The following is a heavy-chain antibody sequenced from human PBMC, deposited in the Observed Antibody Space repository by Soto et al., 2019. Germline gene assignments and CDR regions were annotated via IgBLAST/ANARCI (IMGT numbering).Heavy chain of an antibody. V-gene: IGHV1-69*08. CDR2: IIPALGTT. J-gene: IGHJ2*01. CDR3: ASPDFGVYWSSIF. D-gene: IGHD4-17*01. Sequence: QDQLVQSGAEVKKPGSSVKVSCKAFGGPFSSHTFSWVRQAPGQGLEWMGRIIPALGTTTYAQKFQGRVTFPADESVPTVYMELNTLRTGTRPGFCLASPDFGVYWSSIFGGRGPRVTFPS. CDR1: GGPFSSHT.